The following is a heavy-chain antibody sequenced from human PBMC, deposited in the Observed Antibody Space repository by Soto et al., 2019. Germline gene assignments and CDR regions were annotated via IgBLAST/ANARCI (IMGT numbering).Heavy chain of an antibody. Sequence: GGSLRLSCAASGFTFSSYAMSWVRQAPGKGLEWVSAISGSGGSTYYADSVKGRFTISRDNSKNTLYLQMNSLRAEDTAVYYCAKGPAVAGSKYYYYMDVWGKGTTVTVS. CDR2: ISGSGGST. CDR3: AKGPAVAGSKYYYYMDV. V-gene: IGHV3-23*01. CDR1: GFTFSSYA. J-gene: IGHJ6*03. D-gene: IGHD6-19*01.